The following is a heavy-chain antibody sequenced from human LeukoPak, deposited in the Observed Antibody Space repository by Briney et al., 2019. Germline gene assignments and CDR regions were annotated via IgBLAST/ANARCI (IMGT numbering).Heavy chain of an antibody. V-gene: IGHV3-23*01. CDR2: ISGSGDST. CDR1: GFTFSSYA. D-gene: IGHD3-10*01. Sequence: GGSLRLSCAASGFTFSSYAMSWVRQAPGKGLEWVSGISGSGDSTNYADSVKGRFTISRDNSKNTLYLQMNSLRAEDTAVYYCAKTSMVRGDDYWGQGTLVTVSS. J-gene: IGHJ4*02. CDR3: AKTSMVRGDDY.